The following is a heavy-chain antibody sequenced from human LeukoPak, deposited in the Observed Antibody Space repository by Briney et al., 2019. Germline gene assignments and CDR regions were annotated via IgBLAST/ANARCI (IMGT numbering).Heavy chain of an antibody. D-gene: IGHD3-16*01. CDR3: ARGGVYFDS. Sequence: GGSLRLSWAVSGFTVSSNYMSWVRQPPGEGLEWDSAIYSGGTTYYEDSVKGRLTISIHNSKNRLYLQMNSLRADDTAVYYCARGGVYFDSWGQGTLVTVSS. CDR2: IYSGGTT. V-gene: IGHV3-53*04. J-gene: IGHJ4*02. CDR1: GFTVSSNY.